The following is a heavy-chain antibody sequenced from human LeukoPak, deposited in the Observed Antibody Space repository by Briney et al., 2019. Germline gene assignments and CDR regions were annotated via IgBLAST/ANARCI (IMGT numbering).Heavy chain of an antibody. D-gene: IGHD1-7*01. CDR2: ISSDGSID. J-gene: IGHJ5*02. CDR1: GFSFSSYG. CDR3: TREGMGTTFSAWFDP. V-gene: IGHV3-30*03. Sequence: GGSLRLSCAASGFSFSSYGMHWVRQAPGKGLEWVAVISSDGSIDYYADSVRGRFTVSRDNSKNTLYLQVNSLRVEDTAAYYCTREGMGTTFSAWFDPWGQGTLVTVPS.